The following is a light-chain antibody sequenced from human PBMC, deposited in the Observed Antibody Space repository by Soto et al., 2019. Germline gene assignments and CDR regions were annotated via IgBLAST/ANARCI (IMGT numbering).Light chain of an antibody. V-gene: IGKV3-11*01. J-gene: IGKJ5*01. CDR2: HAS. Sequence: EIVLTQSPATLSLSPGERATLSCRASQGVSTYLAWYQQKPGQAPRLLIYHASNRATGIPARFSGSGSGTDFTLTISSLEPEDFAVYYCQQRSNWPITFGQGTRLEIK. CDR1: QGVSTY. CDR3: QQRSNWPIT.